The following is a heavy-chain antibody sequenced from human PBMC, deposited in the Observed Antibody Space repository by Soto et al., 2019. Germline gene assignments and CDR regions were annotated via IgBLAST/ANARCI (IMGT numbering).Heavy chain of an antibody. D-gene: IGHD1-7*01. Sequence: QPGGSLRLSCAASGFTFSSYAMSWVRQAPGKGLEWASAISGSGGSTYYADSVKGRFTISRDNSKNTLYLQMNSLRAEDTAVYYCAKDITGTTSYYFDYWGQGTLVTVSS. V-gene: IGHV3-23*01. CDR2: ISGSGGST. CDR3: AKDITGTTSYYFDY. J-gene: IGHJ4*02. CDR1: GFTFSSYA.